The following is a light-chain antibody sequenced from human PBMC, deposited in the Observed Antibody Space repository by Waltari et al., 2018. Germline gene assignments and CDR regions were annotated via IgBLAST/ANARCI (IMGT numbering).Light chain of an antibody. J-gene: IGLJ2*01. CDR1: ISDICPYYY. V-gene: IGLV2-14*03. Sequence: QSALSQPASVSASPGLSLTISCPDNISDICPYYYASLYQQHPGKAPKFGIYDVSQRPSGVSNRFSGSKSGNTASLTISGLQAEDEADYYCNSYLTSTSSVIFGGGTKLTVL. CDR2: DVS. CDR3: NSYLTSTSSVI.